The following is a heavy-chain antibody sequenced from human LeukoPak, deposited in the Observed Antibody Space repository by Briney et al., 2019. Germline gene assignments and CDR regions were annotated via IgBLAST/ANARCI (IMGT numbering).Heavy chain of an antibody. CDR3: ARGNWNEMWAFDI. CDR2: IYYSGSN. CDR1: GVTISSYY. V-gene: IGHV4-59*01. D-gene: IGHD1-1*01. J-gene: IGHJ3*02. Sequence: SETLSLTCTGSGVTISSYYWSWIRQPPGKGLEWIGYIYYSGSNNYHPSLKSGVTISGDTSKNQFPLKLSSVTAADTAVYNCARGNWNEMWAFDIWGQGTMVTVSS.